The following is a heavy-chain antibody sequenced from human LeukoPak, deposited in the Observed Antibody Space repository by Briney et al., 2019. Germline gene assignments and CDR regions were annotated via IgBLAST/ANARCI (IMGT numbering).Heavy chain of an antibody. CDR1: GFSLSAYW. CDR2: IKQDGSDA. J-gene: IGHJ4*02. V-gene: IGHV3-7*01. D-gene: IGHD1-26*01. CDR3: ARWDSGNYYGFGD. Sequence: GGSLRLSCAASGFSLSAYWMSWVRQAPGKGLEWVANIKQDGSDAYYVDSVKGRFTISRDNAKNSLYLQMNSLRAEDTAVYHCARWDSGNYYGFGDWGQGALVTVSS.